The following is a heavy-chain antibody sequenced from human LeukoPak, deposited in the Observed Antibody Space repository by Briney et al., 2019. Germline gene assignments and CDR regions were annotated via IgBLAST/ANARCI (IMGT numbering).Heavy chain of an antibody. V-gene: IGHV3-23*01. CDR2: VSATGYTT. CDR1: GFTFSSYG. D-gene: IGHD6-13*01. CDR3: ARVQDGRDSSSWYIYYYYYMDV. Sequence: PGGSLRLSCVASGFTFSSYGMSWVRQAPGKGLEWVSYVSATGYTTSYADSVKGRFTISRDNAKNTVFLQMNSLRAEDTALYYCARVQDGRDSSSWYIYYYYYMDVWGKGTTVTVSS. J-gene: IGHJ6*03.